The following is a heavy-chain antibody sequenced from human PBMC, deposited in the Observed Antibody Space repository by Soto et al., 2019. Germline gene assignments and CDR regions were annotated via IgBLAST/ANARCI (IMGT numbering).Heavy chain of an antibody. V-gene: IGHV3-48*02. D-gene: IGHD1-26*01. Sequence: PGGSLRLSCAASGVPFSSYSMNWVRQAPGKGLEWVSYISSSSSTIYYVDSVKGRFTISRDNAKNSLYLQVNSLRDEDTAVYYCARDRAGAQYGLDVWGQGTTVTAP. J-gene: IGHJ6*02. CDR2: ISSSSSTI. CDR1: GVPFSSYS. CDR3: ARDRAGAQYGLDV.